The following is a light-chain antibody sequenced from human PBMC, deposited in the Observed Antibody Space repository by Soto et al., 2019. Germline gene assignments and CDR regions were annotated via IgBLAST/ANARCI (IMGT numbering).Light chain of an antibody. J-gene: IGLJ2*01. CDR2: AVS. CDR3: SSYTSSSTLV. CDR1: SSDVGGYNY. V-gene: IGLV2-14*03. Sequence: QSALTQPASVSGSPGQSITISCTGTSSDVGGYNYVSWYQQHPGKAPKLMIYAVSNRPSGVSNRFSGSKSGNTASLTISGLQAEDEADYYCSSYTSSSTLVFGGGTKVTV.